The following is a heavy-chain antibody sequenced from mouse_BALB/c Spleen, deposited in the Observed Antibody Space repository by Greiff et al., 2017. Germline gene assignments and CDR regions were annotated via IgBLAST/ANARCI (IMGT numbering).Heavy chain of an antibody. J-gene: IGHJ4*01. V-gene: IGHV3-2*02. CDR1: GYSITSDYA. CDR2: ISYSGST. D-gene: IGHD2-10*01. Sequence: EVKLMESGPGLVKPSQSLSLTCTVTGYSITSDYAWNWIRQFPGNKLEWMGYISYSGSTSYNPSLKSRISITRDTSKNQFFLQLNSVTTEDTATYYCARLAYYGNYDYAMDYWGQGTSVTVSS. CDR3: ARLAYYGNYDYAMDY.